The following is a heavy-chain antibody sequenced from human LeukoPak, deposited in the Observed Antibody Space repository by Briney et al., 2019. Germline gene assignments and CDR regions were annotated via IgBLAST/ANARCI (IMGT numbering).Heavy chain of an antibody. CDR1: GFTFSSYA. Sequence: GGSLRLSCAASGFTFSSYAMSWVRQAPGKGLEWVSAISGSGGSTYYADSVKGRFTISRDNSKNTLYLQMNSLRAEDTAVYYCARCGCYDSSGYPPPFGYYGMDVWGQGTTVTVSS. V-gene: IGHV3-23*01. D-gene: IGHD3-22*01. CDR2: ISGSGGST. CDR3: ARCGCYDSSGYPPPFGYYGMDV. J-gene: IGHJ6*02.